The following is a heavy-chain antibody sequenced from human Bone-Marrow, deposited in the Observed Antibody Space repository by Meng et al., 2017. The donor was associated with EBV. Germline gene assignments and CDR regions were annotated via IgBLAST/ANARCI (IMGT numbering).Heavy chain of an antibody. Sequence: QGQLQQGGAGLLKPSETLSLTCAVYGGSFSSYYWSWIRQPPGKGLEWIGEINHSGSTNYNPSLKSRITVSVDTSKNQFSLKLSSVTAADTAVYYCAGERPRISTARPYYFDYWGQGTLVTVSS. D-gene: IGHD2/OR15-2a*01. V-gene: IGHV4-34*01. CDR2: INHSGST. CDR1: GGSFSSYY. J-gene: IGHJ4*02. CDR3: AGERPRISTARPYYFDY.